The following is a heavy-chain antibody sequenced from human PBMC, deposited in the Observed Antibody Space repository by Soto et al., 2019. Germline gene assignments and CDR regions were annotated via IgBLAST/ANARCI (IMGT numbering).Heavy chain of an antibody. CDR2: ISGAGTRT. CDR3: ARGTLTSIDMVDY. D-gene: IGHD2-21*01. CDR1: GFTFSSYW. V-gene: IGHV3-74*01. J-gene: IGHJ4*02. Sequence: EVQLVESGGALVQPGGSLRLSCAASGFTFSSYWMHWVRQGPGKGLVWVSRISGAGTRTNYADSVRGRFTVSRDNXKNTLYLQINSLTAEDTAVYYCARGTLTSIDMVDYWGQGTLVTVSS.